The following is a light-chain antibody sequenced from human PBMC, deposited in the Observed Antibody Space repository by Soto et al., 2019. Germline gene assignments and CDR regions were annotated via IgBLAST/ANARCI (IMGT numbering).Light chain of an antibody. Sequence: QSVLTQPTSMSGAPGQRVTISCTGSSSNIGAGYDVHWYQQLPGTPPKLLIYLNNDRPSGVPDRFSGSKSGTSASLAITGLRADDEAVYYCQSSDNSLPGLVIFGGGTQLTVL. CDR2: LNN. J-gene: IGLJ2*01. CDR1: SSNIGAGYD. V-gene: IGLV1-40*01. CDR3: QSSDNSLPGLVI.